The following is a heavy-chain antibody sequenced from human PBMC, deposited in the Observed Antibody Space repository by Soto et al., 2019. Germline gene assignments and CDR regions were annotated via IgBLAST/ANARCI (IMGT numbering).Heavy chain of an antibody. CDR3: ARRIILDRGVIPPAL. CDR2: INHSGNT. CDR1: GGSFSGYY. J-gene: IGHJ4*02. D-gene: IGHD3-10*01. Sequence: SETLSLTCAVYGGSFSGYYWNWIRQPPGKGLEWIGEINHSGNTNYNPSLKSRVTISVDTSKNQFSLKLNSVTAADTAVYYRARRIILDRGVIPPALWGQGTRVTVSS. V-gene: IGHV4-34*01.